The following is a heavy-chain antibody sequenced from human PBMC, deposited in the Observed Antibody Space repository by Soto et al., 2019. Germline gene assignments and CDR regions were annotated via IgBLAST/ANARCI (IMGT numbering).Heavy chain of an antibody. D-gene: IGHD1-26*01. CDR2: IGGGNTDR. CDR3: AKDAVSYNGKWDWFDS. J-gene: IGHJ5*01. V-gene: IGHV3-23*01. Sequence: DVQLLESGGGLVQPGGSLTLSCAASRFIFSDYAMNWVRQAPGKGLEWVSSIGGGNTDRYYADSVKGRFIISRDNSKNTRYWQMNSLRDDDTAVYYCAKDAVSYNGKWDWFDSWGQGTLVTVSS. CDR1: RFIFSDYA.